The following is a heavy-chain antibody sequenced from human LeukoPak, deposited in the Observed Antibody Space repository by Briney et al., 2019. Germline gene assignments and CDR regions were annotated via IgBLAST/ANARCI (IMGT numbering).Heavy chain of an antibody. V-gene: IGHV3-49*04. D-gene: IGHD2-15*01. Sequence: GGSLRLSCTASGFTFGDYAMSWVRQAPGKGLEWVGFIRSLAYGGTTEYAASVKGRFTISRDDSKSIAYLQMNSLKTEDTAIYYCTRDCRGSMSCPDYWGQGTLVTVSS. J-gene: IGHJ4*02. CDR2: IRSLAYGGTT. CDR1: GFTFGDYA. CDR3: TRDCRGSMSCPDY.